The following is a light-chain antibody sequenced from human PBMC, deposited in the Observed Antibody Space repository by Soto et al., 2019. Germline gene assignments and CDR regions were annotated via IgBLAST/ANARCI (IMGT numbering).Light chain of an antibody. CDR3: CSYTSSSTPWV. J-gene: IGLJ1*01. V-gene: IGLV2-14*03. CDR2: DVS. Sequence: QSALTQPASVSGSPGQSITISCTGTSSDVGGYNYVSWYQQHPGKAPKLMIYDVSDRPSGVSNRFSASKSGNTASLTISGLQAEDEADYYCCSYTSSSTPWVFATGTKVTV. CDR1: SSDVGGYNY.